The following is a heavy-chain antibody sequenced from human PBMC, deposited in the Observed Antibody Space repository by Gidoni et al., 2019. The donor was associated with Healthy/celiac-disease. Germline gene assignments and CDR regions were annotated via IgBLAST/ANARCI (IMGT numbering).Heavy chain of an antibody. CDR2: ISWNSGSI. CDR3: ARPIAVAGRVIEAFDI. V-gene: IGHV3-9*01. Sequence: EVQLVESGGGLVQPGRSLRLSCAASGFTFDDYAMHWVRQAPGKGLEWVSGISWNSGSIGYADSVKGRFTISRDNAKNSLYLQMNSLRAEDTALYYCARPIAVAGRVIEAFDIWGQGTMVTVSS. CDR1: GFTFDDYA. J-gene: IGHJ3*02. D-gene: IGHD6-19*01.